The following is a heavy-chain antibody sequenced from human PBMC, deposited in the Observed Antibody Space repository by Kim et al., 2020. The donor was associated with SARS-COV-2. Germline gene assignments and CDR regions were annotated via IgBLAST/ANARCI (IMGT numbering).Heavy chain of an antibody. CDR1: GFTFSSYA. CDR3: AKDTVGAFLQDWFDP. V-gene: IGHV3-23*01. J-gene: IGHJ5*02. Sequence: GGSLRLSCAASGFTFSSYAMSWVRQAPGKGLEWVSSITGSGGSTYYADSVKGRFTISRDNSKNILYLQMNSLRAEDTAVYFCAKDTVGAFLQDWFDPWGQGPLVTVSS. CDR2: ITGSGGST. D-gene: IGHD1-26*01.